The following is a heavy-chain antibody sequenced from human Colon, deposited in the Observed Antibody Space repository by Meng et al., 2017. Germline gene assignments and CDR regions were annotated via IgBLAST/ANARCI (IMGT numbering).Heavy chain of an antibody. CDR3: ARFYGSGTFEVHDY. CDR2: IHYSGSR. CDR1: GGSVSSASYY. V-gene: IGHV4-61*01. D-gene: IGHD3-10*01. J-gene: IGHJ4*02. Sequence: QVQLQESGPGLVRPSGSLSLTCNVSGGSVSSASYYWSWIRQPPGNGLEWIGLIHYSGSRNYNPSLKSRVTMSVDTSKNQVSLRLTSVTAADTAVYYCARFYGSGTFEVHDYWGQGTLVTVSS.